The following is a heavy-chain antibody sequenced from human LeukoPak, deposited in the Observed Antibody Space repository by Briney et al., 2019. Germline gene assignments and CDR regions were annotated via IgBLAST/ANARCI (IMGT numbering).Heavy chain of an antibody. CDR2: IYHSGST. CDR1: GGSFSGYY. V-gene: IGHV4-34*01. CDR3: ARVGYSYADY. Sequence: SETLSLTCAVYGGSFSGYYWSWIRQPPGKGLEWIGEIYHSGSTNYNPSLKSRVTISVDKSKNQFSLKLSSVTAADTAVYYCARVGYSYADYWGQGTLVTVSS. D-gene: IGHD5-18*01. J-gene: IGHJ4*02.